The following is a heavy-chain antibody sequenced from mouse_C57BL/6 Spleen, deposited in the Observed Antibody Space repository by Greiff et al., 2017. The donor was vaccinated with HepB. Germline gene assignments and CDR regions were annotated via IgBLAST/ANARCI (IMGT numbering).Heavy chain of an antibody. Sequence: QQSCKASGYTFTSYWMHWVKQRPGRCLEWIGRIDPNSGGTKYNEKFKSKATLTVDKPSSTAYMQLSSLTSEDSAVYYCASRGQLRLRGFAYWGQGTLVTVSA. CDR1: GYTFTSYW. CDR2: IDPNSGGT. CDR3: ASRGQLRLRGFAY. D-gene: IGHD3-2*02. V-gene: IGHV1-72*01. J-gene: IGHJ3*01.